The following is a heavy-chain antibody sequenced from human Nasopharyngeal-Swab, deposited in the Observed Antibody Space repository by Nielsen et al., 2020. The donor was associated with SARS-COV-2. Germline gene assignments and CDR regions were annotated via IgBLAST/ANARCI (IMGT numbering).Heavy chain of an antibody. Sequence: GESLKIYCAASGFTFSSYAMHWVRQAPGKGLGWVAVISYDGSNKYYADSVKGRFTISRDNSKNTLYLQMNSLRAEDTAVYYCARDKGGYRYFDYWGQGTLVTVSS. D-gene: IGHD5-18*01. CDR2: ISYDGSNK. CDR3: ARDKGGYRYFDY. J-gene: IGHJ4*02. V-gene: IGHV3-30*04. CDR1: GFTFSSYA.